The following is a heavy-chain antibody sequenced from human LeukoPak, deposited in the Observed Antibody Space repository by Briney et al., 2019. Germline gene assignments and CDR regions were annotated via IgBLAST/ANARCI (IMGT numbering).Heavy chain of an antibody. Sequence: GGSLRLSCSASGLTFSYYAIRWVRQAPGKGLEWVAFIWHDGNEKSYADSVKGRFTISRDNSKKTVYLQMNSLRVDDTALYYCARWSTPYGMDVWGKGTTVTVSS. V-gene: IGHV3-33*01. CDR3: ARWSTPYGMDV. CDR1: GLTFSYYA. CDR2: IWHDGNEK. D-gene: IGHD2-2*01. J-gene: IGHJ6*04.